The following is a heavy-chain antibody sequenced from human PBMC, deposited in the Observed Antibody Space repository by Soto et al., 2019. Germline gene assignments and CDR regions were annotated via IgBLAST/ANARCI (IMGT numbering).Heavy chain of an antibody. Sequence: EVQLLESGGGLVHPGGSLRLSCAVSGLTFSSYAMSWVRRAPGKGLEWVSAVGGSDPNSYYADSVKGRFTISRDVSKNTLYLQVNCLRDGDTALSYCAKGSVHIPWYFEHWGRGTLVTVAS. J-gene: IGHJ2*01. CDR1: GLTFSSYA. D-gene: IGHD2-21*01. CDR3: AKGSVHIPWYFEH. V-gene: IGHV3-23*01. CDR2: VGGSDPNS.